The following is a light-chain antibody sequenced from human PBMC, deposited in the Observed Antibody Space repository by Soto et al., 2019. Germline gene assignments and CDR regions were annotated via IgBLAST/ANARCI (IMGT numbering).Light chain of an antibody. CDR2: EVS. V-gene: IGLV2-14*01. CDR3: SSYTSSSCYV. J-gene: IGLJ1*01. Sequence: QSALTQPASVSGSPGQSITISCTGTSSDVGGYNYVSWYQQHPGKAPKLMIYEVSNRPSGVSNRFSGSKSGITASLTISGLQAEDEADYYCSSYTSSSCYVFGTGTKVTVL. CDR1: SSDVGGYNY.